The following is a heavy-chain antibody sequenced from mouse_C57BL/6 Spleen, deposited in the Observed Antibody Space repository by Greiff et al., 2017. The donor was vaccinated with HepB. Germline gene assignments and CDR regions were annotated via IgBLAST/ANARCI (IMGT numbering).Heavy chain of an antibody. Sequence: DVMLVESGGGLVKPGGSLKLSCAASGFTFSDYGMHWVRQAPEKGLEWVAYISSGSSTIYYADTVKGRFTISRDNAKNTLFLQMTSLRSEDTAMYYCARPHYGSSYGAMDYWGQGTSVTVSS. CDR2: ISSGSSTI. CDR3: ARPHYGSSYGAMDY. J-gene: IGHJ4*01. CDR1: GFTFSDYG. D-gene: IGHD1-1*01. V-gene: IGHV5-17*01.